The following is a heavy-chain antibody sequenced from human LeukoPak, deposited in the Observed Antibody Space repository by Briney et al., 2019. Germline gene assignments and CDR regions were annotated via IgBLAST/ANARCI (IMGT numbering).Heavy chain of an antibody. CDR2: ISWNSGSI. CDR1: GFTFDDYA. Sequence: PGRSLRLSCAASGFTFDDYAMHWVRQAPGKGLEWVSGISWNSGSIGYADSVKGRFTISRDNAKNSLYLQMNSLRAEDTTLYYCAKDTSIAVAGNLDYWGQGTLVTVSS. V-gene: IGHV3-9*01. D-gene: IGHD6-19*01. CDR3: AKDTSIAVAGNLDY. J-gene: IGHJ4*02.